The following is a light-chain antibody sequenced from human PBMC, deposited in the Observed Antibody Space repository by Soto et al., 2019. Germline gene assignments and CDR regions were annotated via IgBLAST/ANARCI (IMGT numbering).Light chain of an antibody. CDR1: QSVLYSPNNKNY. Sequence: DIVMTQSPDSLAVSLGERATINCKSSQSVLYSPNNKNYLAWYQQKPGQPPKLLVYWASTRESGVPDRFSGSGSETDFTLTINSLQAEDVAVYYCQQYINAPQTFGKGPRWKSN. J-gene: IGKJ1*01. V-gene: IGKV4-1*01. CDR2: WAS. CDR3: QQYINAPQT.